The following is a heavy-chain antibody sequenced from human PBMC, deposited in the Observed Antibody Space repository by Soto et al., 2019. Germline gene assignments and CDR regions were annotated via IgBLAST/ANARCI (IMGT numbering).Heavy chain of an antibody. CDR3: AKKYPGTRPFDY. CDR1: GFTFSSYA. V-gene: IGHV3-23*01. CDR2: IGTNSDT. Sequence: PGGSLRLCCAASGFTFSSYAMNWVRQAPGKGLEWVSAIGTNSDTYYADSVKGRFTISRDNFKTTLYLQMNSLRAEDTALYYCAKKYPGTRPFDYWGQGTLVTV. J-gene: IGHJ4*02. D-gene: IGHD2-2*01.